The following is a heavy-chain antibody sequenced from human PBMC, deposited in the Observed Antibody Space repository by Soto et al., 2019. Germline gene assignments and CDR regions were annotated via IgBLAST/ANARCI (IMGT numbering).Heavy chain of an antibody. D-gene: IGHD2-15*01. CDR3: ARERIVVGGGYYFDY. CDR1: GGSISSGGYS. J-gene: IGHJ4*02. V-gene: IGHV4-30-2*01. Sequence: SETLSLTCAVSGGSISSGGYSWSWIRQPPGKGLEWIGYIYHSGYTYYNPSLKSRVTISVDRSKNQFSLNLTSVTAADSAMYYCARERIVVGGGYYFDYWGQGTLVTVSS. CDR2: IYHSGYT.